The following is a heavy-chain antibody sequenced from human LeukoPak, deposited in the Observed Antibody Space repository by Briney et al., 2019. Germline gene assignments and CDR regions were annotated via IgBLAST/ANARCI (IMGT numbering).Heavy chain of an antibody. CDR2: IYYSGST. J-gene: IGHJ4*02. D-gene: IGHD3-16*02. CDR3: ARTHYDYVWGSYRRYYFDY. CDR1: GGSISSYY. V-gene: IGHV4-59*12. Sequence: SETLSLTCTVSGGSISSYYWSWIRQPPGKGLEWIGYIYYSGSTNYNPSLKSRVTISVDTSKNQFSLKLSSVTAADTAVYYCARTHYDYVWGSYRRYYFDYWGQGTLVTVSS.